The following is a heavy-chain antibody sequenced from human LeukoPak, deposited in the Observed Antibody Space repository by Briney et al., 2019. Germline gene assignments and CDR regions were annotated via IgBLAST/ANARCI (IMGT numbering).Heavy chain of an antibody. D-gene: IGHD6-13*01. V-gene: IGHV3-21*01. CDR2: ISSSSYI. J-gene: IGHJ4*02. CDR1: GFTFSTYS. Sequence: GGSLRLSCAASGFTFSTYSMNWVRQAPGKGLEWVSSISSSSYIYYADSVKGRFTISRDNAKNSLFLQMNSLRAEDTAVYYCAREYSSNWYPFDYWGQGTLVTVSS. CDR3: AREYSSNWYPFDY.